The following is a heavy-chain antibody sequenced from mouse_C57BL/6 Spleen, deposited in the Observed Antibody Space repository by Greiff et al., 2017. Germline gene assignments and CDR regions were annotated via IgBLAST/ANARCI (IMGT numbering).Heavy chain of an antibody. CDR3: TRDYYGSSSFAD. J-gene: IGHJ3*01. V-gene: IGHV5-9-1*02. Sequence: EVHLVESGEGLVKPGGSLKLSCAASGFTFSSYAMSWVRQTPEKRLEWVAYISSGGDYIYYADTVKGRFTISRDNARNTLYLQMSSLKSEDTAMYYCTRDYYGSSSFADWGQGTLVTVSA. D-gene: IGHD1-1*01. CDR1: GFTFSSYA. CDR2: ISSGGDYI.